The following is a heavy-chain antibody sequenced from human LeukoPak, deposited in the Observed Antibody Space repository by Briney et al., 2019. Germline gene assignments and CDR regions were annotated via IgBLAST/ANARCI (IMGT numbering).Heavy chain of an antibody. CDR3: ARASYDSSDFYDY. J-gene: IGHJ4*02. CDR1: GFTFDDYT. CDR2: ISWDSGST. V-gene: IGHV3-43*01. Sequence: GGSLRLSCAASGFTFDDYTMHWVRQAPGKGLEWVSLISWDSGSTYYADSVKGRFTISRDNSKNTLYLQMNSLRAEDTAVYYCARASYDSSDFYDYWGQGTLVTVSS. D-gene: IGHD3-22*01.